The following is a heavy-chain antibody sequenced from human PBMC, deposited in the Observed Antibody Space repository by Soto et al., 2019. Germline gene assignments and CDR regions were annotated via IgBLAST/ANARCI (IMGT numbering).Heavy chain of an antibody. Sequence: GGSLRLSCAASGFTVSSNYMSWVRQAPGKGLEWVSVIYSGGSTYYADSVKGRFTISRDNSKNTLYLQMNSLRAEDTAVYYCARALGYSSGFLDVWGQGTSVTVSS. D-gene: IGHD6-19*01. J-gene: IGHJ6*02. V-gene: IGHV3-53*01. CDR2: IYSGGST. CDR3: ARALGYSSGFLDV. CDR1: GFTVSSNY.